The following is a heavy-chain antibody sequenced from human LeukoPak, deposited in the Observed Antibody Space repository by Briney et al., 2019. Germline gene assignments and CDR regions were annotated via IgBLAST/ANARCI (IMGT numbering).Heavy chain of an antibody. CDR2: ISWNSGSI. V-gene: IGHV3-9*01. D-gene: IGHD6-13*01. J-gene: IGHJ6*02. CDR1: GFTFDDYA. CDR3: AKDTAAAAGLYGMDV. Sequence: GGSLRLSCAASGFTFDDYAMHWVRQAPGKGLEWVSGISWNSGSIGYADSVEGRFTISRDNAKNSLYLQMNSLRAEDTALYYCAKDTAAAAGLYGMDVWGQGTTVTVSS.